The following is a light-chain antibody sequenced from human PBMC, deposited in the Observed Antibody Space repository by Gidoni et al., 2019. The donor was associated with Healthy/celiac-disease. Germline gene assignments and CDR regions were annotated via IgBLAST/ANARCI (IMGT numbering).Light chain of an antibody. V-gene: IGKV1-39*01. Sequence: DIQMTQSPSSLSASVGDRVTITCRDSQSISSYLNWYQQKPGKAPKLLIYAASSLQSGVPSRFSCSGSGTDFTLTISSLQPEDFATYYCQQSYSTPRTFGQGTKLEIK. J-gene: IGKJ2*01. CDR2: AAS. CDR1: QSISSY. CDR3: QQSYSTPRT.